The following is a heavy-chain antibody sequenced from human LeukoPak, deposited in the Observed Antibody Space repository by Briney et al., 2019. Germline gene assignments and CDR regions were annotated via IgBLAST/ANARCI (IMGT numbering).Heavy chain of an antibody. CDR1: GGTFGSYA. D-gene: IGHD6-6*01. CDR2: IIPIFGTA. CDR3: ARESSSSSYFDY. Sequence: SVKVSCKASGGTFGSYAISWVRQAPGQGLEWMGGIIPIFGTANYAQKFQGIVTITADESTSTAYMELSSLRSEDTAVYYCARESSSSSYFDYWGQGTLVTVSS. J-gene: IGHJ4*02. V-gene: IGHV1-69*01.